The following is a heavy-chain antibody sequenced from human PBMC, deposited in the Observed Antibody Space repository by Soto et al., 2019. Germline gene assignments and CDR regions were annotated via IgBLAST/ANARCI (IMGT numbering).Heavy chain of an antibody. CDR1: GYTFTGYY. V-gene: IGHV1-2*02. J-gene: IGHJ4*02. D-gene: IGHD7-27*01. CDR2: ISPHSGGP. Sequence: ASVKVSCKASGYTFTGYYIHWVRQAPGQGLEWMGSISPHSGGPNYAQRFQGRVTMTRDTSMTTVYMEMSGLTSDDTAVYYCAREEQTGANYYLDYWGQGTMVTVSS. CDR3: AREEQTGANYYLDY.